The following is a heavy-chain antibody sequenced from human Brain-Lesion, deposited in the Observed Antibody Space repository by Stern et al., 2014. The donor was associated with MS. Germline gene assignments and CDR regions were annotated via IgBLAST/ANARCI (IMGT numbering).Heavy chain of an antibody. CDR3: ARDKEDTNMAFRYFDN. V-gene: IGHV4-61*02. J-gene: IGHJ4*02. CDR1: GGSVGSGSYD. Sequence: QVQLVQSGPGLVKPSQTLSLTCTVSGGSVGSGSYDWSWIRQPAGKGLEWIGGIYTTGSTYYNPSLQSRVTISIDTSKNQVSLNLPSGTAADTAVYYCARDKEDTNMAFRYFDNWGQGTLVTVSS. CDR2: IYTTGST. D-gene: IGHD5-18*01.